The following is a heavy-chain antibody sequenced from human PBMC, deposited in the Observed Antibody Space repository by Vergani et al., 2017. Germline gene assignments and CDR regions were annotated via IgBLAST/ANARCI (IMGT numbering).Heavy chain of an antibody. CDR3: ARGPLGSGRN. Sequence: QVQLHESGPGLVKPSETLSLTCAVYGGSFSDYYWSWIRQPPGKGLEWIGEINHSGRTNYNPSLKSRVTISVDTSKNQFSLKLSSVTAADTAVYYCARGPLGSGRNWGQGTLVTVSS. CDR1: GGSFSDYY. V-gene: IGHV4-34*01. D-gene: IGHD3-10*01. CDR2: INHSGRT. J-gene: IGHJ4*02.